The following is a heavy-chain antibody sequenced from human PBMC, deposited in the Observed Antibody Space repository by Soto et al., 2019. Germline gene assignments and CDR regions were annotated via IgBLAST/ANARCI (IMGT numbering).Heavy chain of an antibody. CDR1: GGSISSGDYY. CDR2: IYYSGST. Sequence: QVQLQESGPGLVKPSQTLSLTCTVSGGSISSGDYYWSWIRQPPGKGLEWIGYIYYSGSTYYNPSHTSRLTISVDTSKNQFSLKLSSVTAADTAVYYCARERPDGSRLDPWGQGTLVTVSS. CDR3: ARERPDGSRLDP. D-gene: IGHD6-13*01. J-gene: IGHJ5*02. V-gene: IGHV4-30-4*01.